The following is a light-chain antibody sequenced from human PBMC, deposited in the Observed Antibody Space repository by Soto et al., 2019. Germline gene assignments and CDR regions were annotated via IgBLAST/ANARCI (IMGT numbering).Light chain of an antibody. Sequence: EIVMTQSPATLSVSPGEGVTLSCRASQSVSTNLAWYQQKPGQAPRLLIHGASTRATGIPARFSGSGSGTDFTLTISRLEPEDFAVYYCQQYGDSPRSFGQGTKVDIK. CDR3: QQYGDSPRS. J-gene: IGKJ1*01. CDR1: QSVSTN. CDR2: GAS. V-gene: IGKV3-15*01.